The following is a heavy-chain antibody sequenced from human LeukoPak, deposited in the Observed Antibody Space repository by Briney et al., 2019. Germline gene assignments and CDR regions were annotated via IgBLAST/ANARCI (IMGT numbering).Heavy chain of an antibody. Sequence: GGSLRLSCVVSGFTFSSYWMHWVRQAPGKGLVWVSRMNTVGSITTYADSVKGRFTISRDNAKNTLYLQMNSLRAEDTAVYYCARGVGTTNPPEDYWGQGTLVTVSS. CDR2: MNTVGSIT. CDR1: GFTFSSYW. J-gene: IGHJ4*02. CDR3: ARGVGTTNPPEDY. D-gene: IGHD1-26*01. V-gene: IGHV3-74*03.